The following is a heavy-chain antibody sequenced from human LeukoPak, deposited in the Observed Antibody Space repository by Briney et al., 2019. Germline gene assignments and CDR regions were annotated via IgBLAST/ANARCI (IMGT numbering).Heavy chain of an antibody. CDR2: IIPIFGIA. Sequence: SVKVSCKASGGTFSSYAISWVRQAPGQGLEWMGRIIPIFGIANYVQKFQGRVTITADKSTSTAYMELSSLRSEDTAVYSCARVPGDSSGYVGAPGWFDPWGQGTLVTVSS. V-gene: IGHV1-69*04. J-gene: IGHJ5*02. CDR3: ARVPGDSSGYVGAPGWFDP. CDR1: GGTFSSYA. D-gene: IGHD3-22*01.